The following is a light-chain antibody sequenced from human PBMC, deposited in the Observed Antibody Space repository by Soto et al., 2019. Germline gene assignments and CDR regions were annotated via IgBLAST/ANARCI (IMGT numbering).Light chain of an antibody. CDR3: SSYAGSNNFVV. V-gene: IGLV2-14*02. CDR1: SSDVGSYNL. J-gene: IGLJ2*01. Sequence: QSVLTQPASVSGSPGQSITISCTGTSSDVGSYNLVSWYQQHPGQAPKVMIYEDSKRPSGVPDRFSGSKSDNTASLTVSGLQAEDEADYYCSSYAGSNNFVVFGGGTKVTVL. CDR2: EDS.